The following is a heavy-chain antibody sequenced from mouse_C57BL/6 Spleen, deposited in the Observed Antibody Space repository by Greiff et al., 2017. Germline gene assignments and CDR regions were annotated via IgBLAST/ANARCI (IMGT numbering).Heavy chain of an antibody. CDR3: VRHAGYYAMDY. Sequence: EVQWVESGGGLVQPKGSLKLSCAASGFSFNTYAMNWVRQAPGKGLEWVARIRSKSNNYATYYADSVKDRFTISRDDSESMLYLQMNNLKTEDTAMYYCVRHAGYYAMDYWGQGTSVTVSS. CDR1: GFSFNTYA. J-gene: IGHJ4*01. V-gene: IGHV10-1*01. CDR2: IRSKSNNYAT.